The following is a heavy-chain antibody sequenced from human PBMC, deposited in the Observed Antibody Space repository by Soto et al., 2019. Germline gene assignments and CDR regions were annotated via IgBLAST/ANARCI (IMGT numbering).Heavy chain of an antibody. CDR1: GATFNTYG. Sequence: QVQLVQSGTEMKKPGSSVKVSCQSSGATFNTYGMNWARQAPGQAPEWMGDISPMFGAANYAPKFQGRVTITADESTGTSYMQLSSLTSEDTALYFCAREVQVHTPAFVYWGQGTLVTVSS. D-gene: IGHD3-10*01. V-gene: IGHV1-69*19. CDR3: AREVQVHTPAFVY. CDR2: ISPMFGAA. J-gene: IGHJ4*02.